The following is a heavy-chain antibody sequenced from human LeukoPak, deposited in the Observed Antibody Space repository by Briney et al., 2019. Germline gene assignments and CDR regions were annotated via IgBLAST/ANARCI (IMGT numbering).Heavy chain of an antibody. D-gene: IGHD1-26*01. V-gene: IGHV4-34*01. CDR2: IDHSGST. CDR3: ARLISGSYRYYYYYYMDV. J-gene: IGHJ6*03. CDR1: GGSFSGYY. Sequence: PSETLSLTCAVYGGSFSGYYWSWIRQPPGKGLEWIGEIDHSGSTNYNPSLKSRVTISVDTSKNQFSLKLSSVTAADTAVYYCARLISGSYRYYYYYYMDVWGKGTTVTISS.